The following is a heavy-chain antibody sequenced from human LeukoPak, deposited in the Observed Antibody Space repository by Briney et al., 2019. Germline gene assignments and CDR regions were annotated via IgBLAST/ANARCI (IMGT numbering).Heavy chain of an antibody. CDR2: IYHSGST. J-gene: IGHJ3*02. D-gene: IGHD3-16*01. Sequence: SETLSLTCTVSGGSISSGGYSWSWIRQPPGKGLEWIGYIYHSGSTYYNPSLKSRVTISVDRSKNQFSLKLSSVTAADTAVYYCARAQTVGGFDGAFDIWGQGTMVTVSS. V-gene: IGHV4-30-2*01. CDR3: ARAQTVGGFDGAFDI. CDR1: GGSISSGGYS.